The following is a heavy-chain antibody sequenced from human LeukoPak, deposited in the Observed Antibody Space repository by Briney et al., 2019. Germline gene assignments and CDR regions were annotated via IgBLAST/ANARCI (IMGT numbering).Heavy chain of an antibody. V-gene: IGHV3-23*01. Sequence: GGSLRLSCAASGFTFSSYAMSWVRQAPGKGLEWVSAISGSGGSTDYADSVKGRFTISRDNSKNTLYLQMNSLRAEDTAVYYCARRGKNYYGSGSYYKSPSSYYFDYWGQGTLVTVSS. CDR2: ISGSGGST. D-gene: IGHD3-10*01. CDR3: ARRGKNYYGSGSYYKSPSSYYFDY. J-gene: IGHJ4*02. CDR1: GFTFSSYA.